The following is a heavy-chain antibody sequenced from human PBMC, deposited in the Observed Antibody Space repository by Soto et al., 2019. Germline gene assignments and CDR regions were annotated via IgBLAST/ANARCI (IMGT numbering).Heavy chain of an antibody. J-gene: IGHJ6*03. V-gene: IGHV4-59*01. D-gene: IGHD3-3*01. CDR2: IYYSGST. CDR1: GGSISSYY. CDR3: ARGLISDFWSGRYYYYYMDV. Sequence: SETLSLTCTVSGGSISSYYWSWIRQPPGKGLEWIGYIYYSGSTNYNPSLKSRVTISVDTSKNQFSLKLSSVTAAEPAVYYWARGLISDFWSGRYYYYYMDVWGKGTTVTVSS.